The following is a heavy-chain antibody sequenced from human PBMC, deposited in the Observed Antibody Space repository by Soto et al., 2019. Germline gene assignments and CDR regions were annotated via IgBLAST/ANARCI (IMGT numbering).Heavy chain of an antibody. CDR2: ISGGGTTM. Sequence: QVQLVESGGGLVEPGGSLRLSCAASGFRFSDHYMTWIRQAPGKGLEWVSKISGGGTTMYYADSVKGRFTVSRDNAKNSLFLEMNNLRAEDPAVYYWAGDPYYYGSAFWGQGTLVTVSS. CDR3: AGDPYYYGSAF. D-gene: IGHD3-10*01. CDR1: GFRFSDHY. J-gene: IGHJ4*02. V-gene: IGHV3-11*01.